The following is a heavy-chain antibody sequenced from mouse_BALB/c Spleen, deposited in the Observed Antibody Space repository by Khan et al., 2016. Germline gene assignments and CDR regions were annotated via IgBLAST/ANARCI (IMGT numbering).Heavy chain of an antibody. J-gene: IGHJ3*01. CDR1: GFDFSRYW. D-gene: IGHD1-2*01. CDR3: ARLHYYGRFAY. Sequence: EVKLLESGGGLVQPGGSLKLSCAATGFDFSRYWMSWVRRAPGKGLEWIGEINPDSSTINYTPSLKDKFIISRDNAKNTLYLQMSKVRSEDTALSYCARLHYYGRFAYWGQGTLVTVSA. CDR2: INPDSSTI. V-gene: IGHV4-1*02.